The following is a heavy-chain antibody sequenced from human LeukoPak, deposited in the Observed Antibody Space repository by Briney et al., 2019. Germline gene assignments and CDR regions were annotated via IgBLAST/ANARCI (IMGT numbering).Heavy chain of an antibody. CDR2: IYYSGNT. CDR1: GGSISSSNYY. J-gene: IGHJ4*02. CDR3: ARHFYETSGYLDY. D-gene: IGHD3-22*01. V-gene: IGHV4-39*02. Sequence: PSETLSLTCTVSGGSISSSNYYWGWIRQPPGKGLEWIGSIYYSGNTYYNPSLKSRVTISVDTSKIHFSLKLSSVTAADTAVYYCARHFYETSGYLDYWGQGTLVTVSS.